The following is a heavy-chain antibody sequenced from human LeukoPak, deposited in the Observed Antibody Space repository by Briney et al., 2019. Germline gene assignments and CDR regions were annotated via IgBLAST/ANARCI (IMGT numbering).Heavy chain of an antibody. J-gene: IGHJ5*02. Sequence: PSKTLSLTCAVYGGSFSGYYWSWIRQPPGKGLEWIGEINHSGSTNYNPSLKSRVTISVDTSKNQFSLKLSSVTAADTAVYYCARALPRWCMLDPNWFDPWGQGTLVTVSS. V-gene: IGHV4-34*01. CDR1: GGSFSGYY. CDR3: ARALPRWCMLDPNWFDP. CDR2: INHSGST. D-gene: IGHD2-8*01.